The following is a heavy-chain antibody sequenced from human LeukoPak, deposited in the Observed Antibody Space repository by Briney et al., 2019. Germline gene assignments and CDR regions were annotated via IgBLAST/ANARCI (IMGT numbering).Heavy chain of an antibody. D-gene: IGHD3-10*01. Sequence: QPGGSLRLSCAASGFTFSRYAMSWVRPAPGKGLEWVSAINGGGDSTYYPDSLKGRFTISRDNSKNTVYLQMNSLRAEDTAVYYCAKDTAIYGTGSYWDCWGQGTLVTVSS. V-gene: IGHV3-23*01. CDR2: INGGGDST. CDR1: GFTFSRYA. CDR3: AKDTAIYGTGSYWDC. J-gene: IGHJ4*02.